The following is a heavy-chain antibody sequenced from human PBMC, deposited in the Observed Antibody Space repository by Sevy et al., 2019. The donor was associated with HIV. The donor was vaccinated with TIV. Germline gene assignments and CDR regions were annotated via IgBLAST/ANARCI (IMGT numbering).Heavy chain of an antibody. CDR3: AGGKGYSSGWYYYYGMDV. V-gene: IGHV3-11*01. CDR2: ISSSGSTI. J-gene: IGHJ6*02. D-gene: IGHD6-19*01. Sequence: GSLRLSCAASGFTFSDYYRSWIRQAPGKGLEWVSYISSSGSTIYYADSVKGRFTISRDNAKNSLYLQMNSLRAEDTAVYYCAGGKGYSSGWYYYYGMDVWGQGTTVTVSS. CDR1: GFTFSDYY.